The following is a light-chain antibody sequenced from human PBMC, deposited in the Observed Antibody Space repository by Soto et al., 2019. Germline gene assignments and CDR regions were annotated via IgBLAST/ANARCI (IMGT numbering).Light chain of an antibody. Sequence: EIVMTQSPATLSVSPGERATLSCRASQSVSSDLAWYLQKPGQAPRLLSSGASTRATGIPARFSGSGSGTDFTLTISSLQSEDFAVYYCQQYNNWPYTFGQGTELEIK. J-gene: IGKJ2*01. V-gene: IGKV3-15*01. CDR3: QQYNNWPYT. CDR2: GAS. CDR1: QSVSSD.